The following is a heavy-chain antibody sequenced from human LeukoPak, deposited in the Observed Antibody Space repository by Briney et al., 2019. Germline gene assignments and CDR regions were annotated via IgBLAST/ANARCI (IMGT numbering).Heavy chain of an antibody. CDR3: ARDQSSVFDY. Sequence: GGSLRLSCAASGFTFTSYVMNWVRQAPGKRLEWVSAISGSGESTYYADSVKGRFTISRDNSKNTLYMQMNSLRADDTAVYYCARDQSSVFDYWGQGTLVSVSS. J-gene: IGHJ4*02. CDR2: ISGSGEST. V-gene: IGHV3-23*01. CDR1: GFTFTSYV. D-gene: IGHD6-25*01.